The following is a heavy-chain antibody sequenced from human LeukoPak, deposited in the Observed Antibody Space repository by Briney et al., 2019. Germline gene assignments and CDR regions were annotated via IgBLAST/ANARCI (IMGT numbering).Heavy chain of an antibody. V-gene: IGHV3-30*02. CDR3: AKGSDTSGSYPYYSDY. J-gene: IGHJ4*02. D-gene: IGHD3-22*01. CDR1: GFMFNTYA. Sequence: GGSLRLSCAASGFMFNTYAMHWVRQAPGKGLEWVAFIRYDESNKYYADSVKGRFTISRDNSKNTLYLQMSSLRAEDTAVYYCAKGSDTSGSYPYYSDYWGQGTLVTVSS. CDR2: IRYDESNK.